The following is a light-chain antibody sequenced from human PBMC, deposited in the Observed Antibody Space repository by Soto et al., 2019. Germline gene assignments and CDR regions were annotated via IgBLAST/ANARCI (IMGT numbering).Light chain of an antibody. J-gene: IGKJ1*01. V-gene: IGKV2-30*01. CDR3: MQGRHWPWT. Sequence: DVVMTQSPLSLPVTLGQPASISCRSSQSLVYVDGNTYLNWFQQRPGQSPRRLIYKVSNRDSGVPDRVSGSGSGTDFTLRISRVEAEDVGLYYCMQGRHWPWTFGQGTKVEIK. CDR1: QSLVYVDGNTY. CDR2: KVS.